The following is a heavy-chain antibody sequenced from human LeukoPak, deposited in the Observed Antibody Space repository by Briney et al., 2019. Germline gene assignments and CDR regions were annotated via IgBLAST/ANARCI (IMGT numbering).Heavy chain of an antibody. D-gene: IGHD3-10*01. J-gene: IGHJ4*02. Sequence: SETLSLTCTVSGGSISSYYWSWIRQPPGKGLEWIGYIYYSGSTNYNPSLKSRVTISVDTSKNQFSLKLSSVTAADTAVYYCAREGTTYYYGSGSYSPFDYWGQGTLVTVSS. CDR2: IYYSGST. V-gene: IGHV4-59*01. CDR3: AREGTTYYYGSGSYSPFDY. CDR1: GGSISSYY.